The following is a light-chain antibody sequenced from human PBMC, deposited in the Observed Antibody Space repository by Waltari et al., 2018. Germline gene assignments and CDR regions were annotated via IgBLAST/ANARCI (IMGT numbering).Light chain of an antibody. V-gene: IGKV3-11*01. J-gene: IGKJ2*01. CDR3: QQRSDWPPYT. CDR2: DAS. Sequence: EIVLTQSPVTLSLSPGERATLSCKASQSIGDFLAWYHQKPGQAPRLGIYDASNRAADIPPRFSGSGSGTDFALTIASLEPEDFGIYYCQQRSDWPPYTFGQGTKVEMK. CDR1: QSIGDF.